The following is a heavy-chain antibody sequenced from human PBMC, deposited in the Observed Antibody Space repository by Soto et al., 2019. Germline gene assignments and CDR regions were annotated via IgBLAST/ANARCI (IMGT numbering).Heavy chain of an antibody. D-gene: IGHD6-6*01. CDR1: GFTFSSYA. V-gene: IGHV3-23*01. J-gene: IGHJ4*02. CDR3: AREALIAARPTYFDY. Sequence: PGGSLRLSCAASGFTFSSYAMSWVRQAPGKGREWVSAISGSGGSTDYADSVKGRFTISRYNSKNKLYLQMNSLRAEDTAVYYCAREALIAARPTYFDYWGQGTMVTVSS. CDR2: ISGSGGST.